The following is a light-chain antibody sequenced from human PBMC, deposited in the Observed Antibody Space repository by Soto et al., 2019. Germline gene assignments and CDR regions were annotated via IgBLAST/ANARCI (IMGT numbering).Light chain of an antibody. CDR1: QSVSGTY. J-gene: IGKJ1*01. CDR3: QQYGSSGT. V-gene: IGKV3-20*01. Sequence: EIVVKQSAGTLSSSPEAGVALSGRASQSVSGTYLAWYQQKPGQAPRLLISGASNRATGIPDRFSGSGSGTDFTLTISRLEPEDFAVYYCQQYGSSGTFGQGTMVDI. CDR2: GAS.